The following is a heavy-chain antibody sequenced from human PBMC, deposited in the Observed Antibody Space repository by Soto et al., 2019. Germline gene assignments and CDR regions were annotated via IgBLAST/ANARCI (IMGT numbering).Heavy chain of an antibody. J-gene: IGHJ4*02. D-gene: IGHD3-22*01. CDR1: GFTFGDYA. Sequence: PGGSLRLSCTASGFTFGDYAMSWFRQAPGKGLEWVGFIRSKAYGGTTEYAASVKGRFTISRYDSKSIAYLQMNSLIIEDTAVYYCTRTYSSGYYLACWGQGTLVTVSS. CDR3: TRTYSSGYYLAC. V-gene: IGHV3-49*03. CDR2: IRSKAYGGTT.